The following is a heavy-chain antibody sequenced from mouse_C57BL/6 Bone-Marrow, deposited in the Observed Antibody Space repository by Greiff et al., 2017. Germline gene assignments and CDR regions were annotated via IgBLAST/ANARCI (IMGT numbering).Heavy chain of an antibody. V-gene: IGHV2-2*01. D-gene: IGHD2-10*02. J-gene: IGHJ2*01. CDR3: ARNFPSAAYYFDC. CDR2: IWSGGST. CDR1: GFSLTSYG. Sequence: VQLQQSGPGLVQPSQSLSITCTVSGFSLTSYGVHWVRQSPGKGLEWLGMIWSGGSTDYNAAFISRLSISKDNSKSQVFFKMNSLQADDTAIYYCARNFPSAAYYFDCWGQSTTRTVSS.